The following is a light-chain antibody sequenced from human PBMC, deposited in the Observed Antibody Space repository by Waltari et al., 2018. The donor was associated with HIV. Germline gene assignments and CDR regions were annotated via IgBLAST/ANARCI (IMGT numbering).Light chain of an antibody. V-gene: IGLV7-46*01. Sequence: HAVVTQEPSLSVSPDGTVTLTCPSISGPLTSYHYPPWVQQKPGQVPTTLIFDTSDRHSSTPARFSGSLLGGKAALTLSGAQPDDEADYYCLLSFRGPRLFGGGTRLTVL. J-gene: IGLJ2*01. CDR3: LLSFRGPRL. CDR2: DTS. CDR1: SGPLTSYHY.